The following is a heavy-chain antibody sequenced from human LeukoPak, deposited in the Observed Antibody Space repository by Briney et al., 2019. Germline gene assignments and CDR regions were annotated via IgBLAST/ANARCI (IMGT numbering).Heavy chain of an antibody. CDR1: GFTFISYA. V-gene: IGHV3-23*01. D-gene: IGHD1-26*01. Sequence: PGGSLRLSCAASGFTFISYAMSWVRQAPGKGLEWVSAISGSGGSTYYADSVKGRFTISRDNSKNTLYLQMNSLRAEDTVVYYCAKSGLVGATYFDYWGQGTLVTVSS. CDR3: AKSGLVGATYFDY. CDR2: ISGSGGST. J-gene: IGHJ4*02.